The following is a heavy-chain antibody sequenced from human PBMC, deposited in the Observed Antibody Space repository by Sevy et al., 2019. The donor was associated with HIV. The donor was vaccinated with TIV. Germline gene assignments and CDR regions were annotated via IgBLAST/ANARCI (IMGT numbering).Heavy chain of an antibody. CDR3: ATTGRAPGITGTTAAFDI. CDR1: GYTLTELS. CDR2: FDPEDGET. V-gene: IGHV1-24*01. D-gene: IGHD1-7*01. J-gene: IGHJ3*02. Sequence: ASVKVSCKVSGYTLTELSMHWVRQAPGKGLEWMGGFDPEDGETIYAQKFQGRVTMTEDTSTDKAYMELSSLRSEDTAVYYCATTGRAPGITGTTAAFDIWGQGTMVTVSS.